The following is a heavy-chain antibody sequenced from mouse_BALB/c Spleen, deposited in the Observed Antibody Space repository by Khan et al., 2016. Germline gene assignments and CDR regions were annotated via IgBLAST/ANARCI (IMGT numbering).Heavy chain of an antibody. CDR1: GFDFSRYW. CDR2: INPDSSTI. CDR3: ARHGYYAMDY. V-gene: IGHV4-1*02. J-gene: IGHJ4*01. Sequence: EVKLLESGGGLVQPGGSLKLSCAASGFDFSRYWMSWVRQAPGKGLEWIGEINPDSSTINYTPSLKDKFIISRDNANNTLYLQMSKVRSEDTALYYCARHGYYAMDYWGQGTSVTVSS.